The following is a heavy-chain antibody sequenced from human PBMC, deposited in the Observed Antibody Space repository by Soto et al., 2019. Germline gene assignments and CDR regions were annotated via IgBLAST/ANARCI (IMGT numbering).Heavy chain of an antibody. CDR1: GFSFTGNH. D-gene: IGHD5-12*01. J-gene: IGHJ4*02. Sequence: GSLSLSCAASGFSFTGNHMTWVRQAPGKGLEWVSSLYTGGTTYYADSVQGRFTISRDSSKNTLFLQMDRLRVEDSAVYYCARDLATVGKGFDYWGPGTLVTVSS. CDR2: LYTGGTT. CDR3: ARDLATVGKGFDY. V-gene: IGHV3-53*01.